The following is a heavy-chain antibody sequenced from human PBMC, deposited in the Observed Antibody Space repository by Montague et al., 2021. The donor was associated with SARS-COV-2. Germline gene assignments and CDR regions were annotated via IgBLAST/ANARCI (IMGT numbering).Heavy chain of an antibody. J-gene: IGHJ4*02. Sequence: DSVKGRFTISRDNSKNTLYIQMNSLRADDTAVYYCARDLYGVLYYFDYWGQGTLFT. V-gene: IGHV3-30*14. CDR3: ARDLYGVLYYFDY. D-gene: IGHD4-17*01.